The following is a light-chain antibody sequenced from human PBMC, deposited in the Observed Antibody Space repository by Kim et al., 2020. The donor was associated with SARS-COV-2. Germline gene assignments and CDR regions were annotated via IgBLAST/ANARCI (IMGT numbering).Light chain of an antibody. CDR2: DAP. V-gene: IGKV3-11*01. CDR3: QQRRNWPPIT. Sequence: EIVLTQSPATLSLSPGERATLSCRASQSVGSYLAWYQQKPGQAPRLLIYDAPNRATGIPARFSGSGSATDFTLTISSLEPEDFAVYYCQQRRNWPPITFGQGTRLEIK. J-gene: IGKJ5*01. CDR1: QSVGSY.